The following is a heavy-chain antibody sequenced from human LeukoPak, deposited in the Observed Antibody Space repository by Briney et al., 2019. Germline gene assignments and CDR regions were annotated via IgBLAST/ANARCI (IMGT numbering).Heavy chain of an antibody. CDR3: AREIDRYYDSSGYYYAPHAFDI. V-gene: IGHV1-46*01. CDR2: INPSGGST. CDR1: GYTFTSYY. D-gene: IGHD3-22*01. J-gene: IGHJ3*02. Sequence: GASVKVSCKASGYTFTSYYMHWVRQAPGQGLEWMGIINPSGGSTSYAQKFQGRVTMTRDTSTSTVYMELRSLRSDDTAVYYCAREIDRYYDSSGYYYAPHAFDIWGQGTMITVSS.